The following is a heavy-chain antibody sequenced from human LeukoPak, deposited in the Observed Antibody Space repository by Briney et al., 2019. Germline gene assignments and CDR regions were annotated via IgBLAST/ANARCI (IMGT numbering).Heavy chain of an antibody. CDR2: INHSGST. CDR3: ASRLKTTGYRYDY. J-gene: IGHJ4*02. V-gene: IGHV4-34*01. CDR1: GGSFSGYY. Sequence: SETLSLTCAVYGGSFSGYYWSWIRQPPGKGLEWIGEINHSGSTNYNPSLKSRVTISVDTSKNQFSLKLSSVTAADTALYYCASRLKTTGYRYDYWGQGTLVTVSS. D-gene: IGHD4-17*01.